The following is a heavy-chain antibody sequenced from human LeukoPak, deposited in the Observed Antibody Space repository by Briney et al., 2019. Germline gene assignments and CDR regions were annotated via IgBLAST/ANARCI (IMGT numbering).Heavy chain of an antibody. CDR3: ASEAAAADFDY. CDR1: GFTFSSYA. D-gene: IGHD6-13*01. J-gene: IGHJ4*02. V-gene: IGHV3-30-3*01. CDR2: ISYDGSNK. Sequence: PGGSLRLSCAASGFTFSSYAMHWVRQAPGKGLEWVAVISYDGSNKYYADSVKGRFTISRDNSKNTLYPQMNSLRAEDTAVYYCASEAAAADFDYWGQGTLVTVSS.